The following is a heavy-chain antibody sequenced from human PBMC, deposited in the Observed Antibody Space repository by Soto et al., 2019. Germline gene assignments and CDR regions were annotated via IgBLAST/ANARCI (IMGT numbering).Heavy chain of an antibody. J-gene: IGHJ5*02. CDR3: ARYIGRYSYNWFGP. V-gene: IGHV4-59*01. D-gene: IGHD1-26*01. CDR2: IYYSGTT. Sequence: SETLPLTCTVSGGSISSYYWSWIRQPPGKGLEWIGYIYYSGTTNYNPSLKSRVTISVDTSKNQFSLKLSSVTAADTAVYYCARYIGRYSYNWFGPWGQGFLVNFSS. CDR1: GGSISSYY.